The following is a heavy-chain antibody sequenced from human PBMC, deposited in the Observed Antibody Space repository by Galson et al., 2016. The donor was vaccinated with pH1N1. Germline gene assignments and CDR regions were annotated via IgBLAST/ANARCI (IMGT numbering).Heavy chain of an antibody. CDR1: DGSVNSGYHY. CDR3: ASRYGSSWYFDL. D-gene: IGHD4-17*01. CDR2: IFSRGST. Sequence: SETLSLTCSVSDGSVNSGYHYWTWIRQPPGKGLEWIGYIFSRGSTHYNPSLKSRVTISFDTSKNPVFLDLSSVTPADTAVYYCASRYGSSWYFDLWGRGSLVAVSS. J-gene: IGHJ2*01. V-gene: IGHV4-61*01.